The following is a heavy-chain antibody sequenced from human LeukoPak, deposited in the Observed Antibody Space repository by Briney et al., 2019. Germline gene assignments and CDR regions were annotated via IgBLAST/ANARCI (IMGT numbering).Heavy chain of an antibody. CDR2: ISGSSDST. CDR1: GFTFSSYA. V-gene: IGHV3-23*01. Sequence: WGSLRLSCAASGFTFSSYAMSWVRQAPGKGLEWVSGISGSSDSTYYADSAKGRFTISRDNSKNTLYLQMNSLRAEDTALYYCAKEYYGGNSDAFDIWGQGTMVTVSS. CDR3: AKEYYGGNSDAFDI. D-gene: IGHD4-23*01. J-gene: IGHJ3*02.